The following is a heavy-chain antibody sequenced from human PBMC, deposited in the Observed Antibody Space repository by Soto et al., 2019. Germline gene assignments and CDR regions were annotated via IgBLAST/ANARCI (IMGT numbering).Heavy chain of an antibody. CDR1: GLTFRSHW. J-gene: IGHJ4*02. CDR3: AKGTNAWRRSYFEY. CDR2: INTDGSVA. Sequence: GGSLRLSCAASGLTFRSHWMHWVRQAPGKGLVWVSRINTDGSVAMYVDSVKGRFTISRDNAKNTLYLEMNNLRAGDTGKYFCAKGTNAWRRSYFEYWGQGTLVTVSS. V-gene: IGHV3-74*03. D-gene: IGHD2-8*01.